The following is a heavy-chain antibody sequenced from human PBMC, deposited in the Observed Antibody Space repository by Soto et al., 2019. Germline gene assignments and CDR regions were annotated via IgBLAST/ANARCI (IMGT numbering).Heavy chain of an antibody. CDR3: ARDSVNDYDDSSGSYAIYGMDG. J-gene: IGHJ6*02. CDR2: INPSGGST. D-gene: IGHD3-22*01. CDR1: GYTFTSYY. V-gene: IGHV1-46*01. Sequence: GASVKVSCKASGYTFTSYYMHWVRQAPRQGLEWMGIINPSGGSTSYAQKFQGRVTMTRDTSTSTVYMELSSLRSEDTAVYYCARDSVNDYDDSSGSYAIYGMDGWGQGNTVTFSS.